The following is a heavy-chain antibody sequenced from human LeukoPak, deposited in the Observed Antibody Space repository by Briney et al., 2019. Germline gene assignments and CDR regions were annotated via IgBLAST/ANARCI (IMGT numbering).Heavy chain of an antibody. CDR3: AKESRVFTMVRGGA. J-gene: IGHJ5*02. V-gene: IGHV3-23*01. CDR1: GFTFSSYG. D-gene: IGHD3-10*01. Sequence: PGGSLRLSCAASGFTFSSYGMSWVRQAPGKGLEWVSAISGSGGSTYYADSVKGRFTISRDNSKNTLYLQMNSLRAEDTAVYYCAKESRVFTMVRGGAWGQGTLVTVSS. CDR2: ISGSGGST.